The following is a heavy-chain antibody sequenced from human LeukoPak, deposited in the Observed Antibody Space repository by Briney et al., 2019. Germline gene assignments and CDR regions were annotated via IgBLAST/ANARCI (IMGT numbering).Heavy chain of an antibody. J-gene: IGHJ3*02. CDR3: ARDRGADAFDI. CDR1: GFTFSTFA. D-gene: IGHD1-26*01. V-gene: IGHV3-21*01. Sequence: PGGTLRLSCAASGFTFSTFAMLWVREPPGKGLEWVSSISSSSSYIYYADSVKGRFTISRDNAKNSLYLQMNSLRAEDKAVYYCARDRGADAFDIWGQGTMVTVSS. CDR2: ISSSSSYI.